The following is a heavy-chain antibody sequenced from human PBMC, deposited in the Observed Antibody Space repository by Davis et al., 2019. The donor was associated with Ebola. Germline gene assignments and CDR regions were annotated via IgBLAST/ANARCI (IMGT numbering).Heavy chain of an antibody. CDR2: IIPILGIA. Sequence: SVKVSCKASGGTFSSYTISWVRQAPGQGLEWMGRIIPILGIANYVQKFQGRVTITADKSTSTAYMELSSLRSEDTAVYYCAAGGLSGRGFDYWGQGTLVTVSS. J-gene: IGHJ4*02. CDR1: GGTFSSYT. D-gene: IGHD3-16*01. V-gene: IGHV1-69*02. CDR3: AAGGLSGRGFDY.